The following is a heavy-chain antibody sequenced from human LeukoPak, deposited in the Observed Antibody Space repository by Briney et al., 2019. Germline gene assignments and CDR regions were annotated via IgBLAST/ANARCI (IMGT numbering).Heavy chain of an antibody. Sequence: PGGSLRLSFAVSGFTLSSFGMTWLRQATGKGLEWVASIKYDGSEKKYVDSVEGRFTISRDNAKNSLYLQMNSLRAEDTAVYYCAKKNYCDGWGQGTLVTVSS. V-gene: IGHV3-7*01. CDR1: GFTLSSFG. J-gene: IGHJ4*02. CDR3: AKKNYCDG. CDR2: IKYDGSEK.